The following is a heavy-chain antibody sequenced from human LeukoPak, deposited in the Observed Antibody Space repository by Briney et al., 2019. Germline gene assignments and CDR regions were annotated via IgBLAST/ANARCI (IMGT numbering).Heavy chain of an antibody. V-gene: IGHV4-34*01. CDR1: GGSFSGYY. D-gene: IGHD6-6*01. Sequence: SETLSLTCAVYGGSFSGYYWSWIRQPPGKGLEWIGEINHSGSTNYNPSLKSRVTISVDTSKNQFSLKLSSVTAADTAVYYCAREAEYSSSWGQGTLVTVSS. CDR3: AREAEYSSS. J-gene: IGHJ5*02. CDR2: INHSGST.